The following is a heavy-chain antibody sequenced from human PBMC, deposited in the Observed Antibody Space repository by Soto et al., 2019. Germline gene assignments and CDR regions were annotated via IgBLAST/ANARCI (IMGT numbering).Heavy chain of an antibody. CDR2: IIPIFGTA. D-gene: IGHD6-19*01. V-gene: IGHV1-69*13. CDR3: ARPYSSGWYDGWFDP. J-gene: IGHJ5*02. CDR1: GGTFSSYA. Sequence: SVKVSCKASGGTFSSYAISWVRQAPGQGLEWMGGIIPIFGTANYAQKFQGRVTITADESTSTAYMELSSLRSEDTAVYYRARPYSSGWYDGWFDPWGQGTLVTVSS.